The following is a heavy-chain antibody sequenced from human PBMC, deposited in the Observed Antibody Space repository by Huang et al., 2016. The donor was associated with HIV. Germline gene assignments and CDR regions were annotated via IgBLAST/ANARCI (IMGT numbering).Heavy chain of an antibody. CDR3: TRGSKIQLWEFMDY. D-gene: IGHD1-1*01. CDR2: INPSSGST. CDR1: GYTFTNFY. J-gene: IGHJ1*01. Sequence: QVQLVQSGAEVKKSGASVKILCKASGYTFTNFYIHWVRQAPGQGLEWMGLINPSSGSTSYAQKFQGRLTLTADTSTSTAHMELNSLRSEDTATYFCTRGSKIQLWEFMDYWGPGTLVAVSS. V-gene: IGHV1-46*03.